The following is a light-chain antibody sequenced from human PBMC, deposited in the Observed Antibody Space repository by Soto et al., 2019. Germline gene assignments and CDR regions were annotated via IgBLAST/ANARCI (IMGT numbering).Light chain of an antibody. CDR1: SSDTGAYRY. V-gene: IGLV2-8*01. CDR3: AAWDDSLNGWV. Sequence: QSVLTQPPSASGSPGQSVTISCTGGSSDTGAYRYVSWYQQHPGKAPKLLIYEVTKRPSGVPDRFSGSKSGATASLTVSGLQPEDEADYYCAAWDDSLNGWVFGGGTKLTVL. J-gene: IGLJ3*02. CDR2: EVT.